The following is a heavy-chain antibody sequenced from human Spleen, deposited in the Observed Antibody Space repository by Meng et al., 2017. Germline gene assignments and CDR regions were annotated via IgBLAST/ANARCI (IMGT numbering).Heavy chain of an antibody. CDR3: TRDGYSDCSRTSCFDY. J-gene: IGHJ4*02. Sequence: QGDLLESWCSLWKPGASVKVSCKASGYTLTSYVINWLGQAPGQGLEWMGWINTKTGNPTYAQGFTGRLVFSLDTSVSTAYLQISGLKAEDTAVYYCTRDGYSDCSRTSCFDYWGQGTLVTVSS. V-gene: IGHV7-4-1*02. D-gene: IGHD2-2*01. CDR2: INTKTGNP. CDR1: GYTLTSYV.